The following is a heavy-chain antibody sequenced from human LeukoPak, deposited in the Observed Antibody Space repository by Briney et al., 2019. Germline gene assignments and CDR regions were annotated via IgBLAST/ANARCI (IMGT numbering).Heavy chain of an antibody. Sequence: ASETLSLTCAVYGGSFSGYYWSWIRQPPGKGLEWIGKINHSGSTNYNPSLKSRVTISVDTSKNQFSLKLSSVTAADTAVYYCASWELLRDYFDYWGQGTLVTVSS. V-gene: IGHV4-34*01. J-gene: IGHJ4*02. CDR1: GGSFSGYY. D-gene: IGHD1-26*01. CDR2: INHSGST. CDR3: ASWELLRDYFDY.